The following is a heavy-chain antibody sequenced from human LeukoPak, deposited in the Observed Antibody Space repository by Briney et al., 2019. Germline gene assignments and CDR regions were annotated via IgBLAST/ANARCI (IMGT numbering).Heavy chain of an antibody. Sequence: GGSLRLSCAASGFTFSNSWMSWVRQAPGKGLEWVANINPDGSGKCYVDSVRGRFTISRDNAKDSLYLQMNSLRAEDTAVYYCGRDPAWGAIDYWGQGTLVTVSS. V-gene: IGHV3-7*01. CDR1: GFTFSNSW. J-gene: IGHJ4*02. CDR3: GRDPAWGAIDY. D-gene: IGHD7-27*01. CDR2: INPDGSGK.